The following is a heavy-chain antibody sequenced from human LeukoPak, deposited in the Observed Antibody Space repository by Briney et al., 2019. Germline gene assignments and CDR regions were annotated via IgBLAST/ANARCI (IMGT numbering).Heavy chain of an antibody. J-gene: IGHJ6*03. CDR1: GGTFSSYA. D-gene: IGHD3-3*01. V-gene: IGHV1-69*05. CDR2: IIPIFGTA. Sequence: ASVKVSCKASGGTFSSYAISWVRQAPGQGLEWMGGIIPIFGTANYAQKFQGRVTITTDESTSAACMELSSLRSEDTAVYYCARGVRFLGENYMDVWGKGTTVTVSS. CDR3: ARGVRFLGENYMDV.